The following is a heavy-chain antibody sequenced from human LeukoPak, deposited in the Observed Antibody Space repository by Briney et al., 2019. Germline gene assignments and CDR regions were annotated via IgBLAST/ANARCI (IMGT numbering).Heavy chain of an antibody. Sequence: PSETLSLTCTVSGGSISSYYWSWIRQPAGKGLEWIGRIYTSGSTNYNPSLKSRVTMSVDTSKNQFSLKLSSVTAADTAVYYCARDQNAYCSGGSCYGFDPWGQGTLVTVSS. CDR3: ARDQNAYCSGGSCYGFDP. D-gene: IGHD2-15*01. CDR1: GGSISSYY. J-gene: IGHJ5*02. CDR2: IYTSGST. V-gene: IGHV4-4*07.